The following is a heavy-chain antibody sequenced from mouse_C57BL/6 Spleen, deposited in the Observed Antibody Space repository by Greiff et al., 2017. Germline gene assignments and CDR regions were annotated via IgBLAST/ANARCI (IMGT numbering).Heavy chain of an antibody. D-gene: IGHD1-1*01. CDR1: GYTFTSYW. J-gene: IGHJ4*01. CDR3: EVTTVVATDYYAMDY. CDR2: IYPGSGST. Sequence: QVQLQQPGAELVKPGASVKMSCKASGYTFTSYWITWVKQRPGQGLEWIGDIYPGSGSTNYNEKFKSKAKLTVDTSSSTAYMQLSSLTSEDSAVYYGEVTTVVATDYYAMDYWGQGTSVTVSS. V-gene: IGHV1-55*01.